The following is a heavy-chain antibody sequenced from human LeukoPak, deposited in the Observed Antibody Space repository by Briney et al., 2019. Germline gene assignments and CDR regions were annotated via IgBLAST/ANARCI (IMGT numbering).Heavy chain of an antibody. CDR3: ARTRGVPGPYGMDV. J-gene: IGHJ6*02. D-gene: IGHD2-2*01. CDR1: GGTFSSYA. V-gene: IGHV1-46*01. Sequence: ASVKVSCKASGGTFSSYAISWVRQAPGQGLEWMGIINPSGGSTSYAQNFQGRVTMTRDTSTSTVYMELSSLRSEDTAVYYCARTRGVPGPYGMDVWGQGTTVTVSS. CDR2: INPSGGST.